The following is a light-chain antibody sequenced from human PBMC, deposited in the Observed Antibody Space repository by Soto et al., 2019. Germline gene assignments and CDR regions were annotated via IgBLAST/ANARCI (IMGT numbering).Light chain of an antibody. V-gene: IGLV2-8*01. CDR2: EVS. Sequence: QSALTQPPSASGSPGQSVTISCSGTSSDVGGYNYVSWYQQHPGKAPKLMIYEVSQRPSGVPDRFSGSKSGNTASLTVSGLQAEDEADYYCLSYAGSRRGVFGTGTKLTVL. J-gene: IGLJ1*01. CDR3: LSYAGSRRGV. CDR1: SSDVGGYNY.